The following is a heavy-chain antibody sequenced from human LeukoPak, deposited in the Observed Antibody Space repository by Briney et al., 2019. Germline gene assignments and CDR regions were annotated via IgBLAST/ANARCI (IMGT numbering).Heavy chain of an antibody. D-gene: IGHD4-17*01. CDR3: ARDDIANGDLDYLGL. Sequence: PGGSLRLSCAASGFTFSSYAMHWVRQAPGKGLEWVAVISYDGSNKYYADSVKGRFTISRDNSKNTLYLQMNSLRAEDTAVYYCARDDIANGDLDYLGLWGQGTLLTPSS. CDR2: ISYDGSNK. CDR1: GFTFSSYA. V-gene: IGHV3-30*04. J-gene: IGHJ4*02.